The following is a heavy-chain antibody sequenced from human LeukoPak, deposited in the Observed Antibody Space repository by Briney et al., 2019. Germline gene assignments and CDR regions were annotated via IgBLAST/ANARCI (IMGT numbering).Heavy chain of an antibody. CDR1: GFTFNNYA. Sequence: GGSLRLSCAASGFTFNNYAIHWIRQAPGKGLEWVAVISYDGSYKDYADSVKGRFTISRDNSKNTLYLQMNSLRAEDTAVYYCAKDKNSGYSYGFFDYWGQGTLVTVSS. J-gene: IGHJ4*02. CDR2: ISYDGSYK. V-gene: IGHV3-30*04. D-gene: IGHD5-18*01. CDR3: AKDKNSGYSYGFFDY.